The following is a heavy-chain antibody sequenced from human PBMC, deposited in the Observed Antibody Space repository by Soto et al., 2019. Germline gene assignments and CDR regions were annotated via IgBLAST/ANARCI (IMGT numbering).Heavy chain of an antibody. CDR1: GGTFSGYN. V-gene: IGHV4-34*01. Sequence: PSETLSLTCAVYGGTFSGYNWSWIRQPPGKGLEWIGEINHSGSTNYNPSLKSRVNISVDTSKNQFSLKLSSVTAADTAMYYCARVSGAPIVAVTGWYFDNWGTGTLVNVSA. CDR2: INHSGST. J-gene: IGHJ4*02. D-gene: IGHD3-22*01. CDR3: ARVSGAPIVAVTGWYFDN.